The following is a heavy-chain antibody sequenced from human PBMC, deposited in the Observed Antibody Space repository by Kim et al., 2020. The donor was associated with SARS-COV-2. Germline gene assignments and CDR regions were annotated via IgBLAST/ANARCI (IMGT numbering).Heavy chain of an antibody. CDR3: ARDPWSRLRGVTYSYYGMDV. CDR1: GFTFIRCS. V-gene: IGHV3-30-3*01. D-gene: IGHD3-10*01. Sequence: GESLRLSCAASGFTFIRCSMHWVRQAPGKGLEWVSVISYDGSNTNYADSVKGRFTVSRDNSKNTLYLQMNSLRPEDTALYDCARDPWSRLRGVTYSYYGMDVWGQGHTVTVSS. CDR2: ISYDGSNT. J-gene: IGHJ6*02.